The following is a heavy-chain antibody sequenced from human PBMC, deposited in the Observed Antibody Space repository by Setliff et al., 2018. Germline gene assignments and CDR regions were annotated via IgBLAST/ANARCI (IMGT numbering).Heavy chain of an antibody. CDR2: VSASGST. CDR3: ARERTIFGILVISGWFDP. Sequence: TLSLTCTVSGAPISDYYWTWIRQPAGKELEWIGRVSASGSTTYNPSLKSRVTMSVDTSRNQISLNLTSVTAADTAMYYCARERTIFGILVISGWFDPWGQGTVVTVSS. J-gene: IGHJ5*02. V-gene: IGHV4-4*07. D-gene: IGHD3-3*01. CDR1: GAPISDYY.